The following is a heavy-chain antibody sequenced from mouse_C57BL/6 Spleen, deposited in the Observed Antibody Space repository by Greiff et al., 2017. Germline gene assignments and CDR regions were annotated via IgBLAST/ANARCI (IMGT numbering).Heavy chain of an antibody. J-gene: IGHJ3*01. D-gene: IGHD1-1*01. Sequence: VQLVESGPELVKPGASVKISCKASGYAFSSSWMNWVKQRPGKGLEWIGRIYPGDGDTNYNGKFKGKATLTADKSSSTAYMQLSSLASEDSAVYFCARGGFITTVVARDWCAYWGQGTLVTVSA. CDR3: ARGGFITTVVARDWCAY. CDR1: GYAFSSSW. CDR2: IYPGDGDT. V-gene: IGHV1-82*01.